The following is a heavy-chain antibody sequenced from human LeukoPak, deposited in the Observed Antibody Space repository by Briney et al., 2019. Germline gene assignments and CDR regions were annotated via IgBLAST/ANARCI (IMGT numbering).Heavy chain of an antibody. Sequence: PSETLSLTCTVSGGSISSGGYYWSWIRQHPGKGLEWIGYIYYSGSTYYNPPLKSRVTISVDASKNQFSLKLSSVTAADTAVYYCARDKFFPLAFDIWGQGTMVTVSS. V-gene: IGHV4-31*03. CDR2: IYYSGST. D-gene: IGHD3-3*01. CDR3: ARDKFFPLAFDI. CDR1: GGSISSGGYY. J-gene: IGHJ3*02.